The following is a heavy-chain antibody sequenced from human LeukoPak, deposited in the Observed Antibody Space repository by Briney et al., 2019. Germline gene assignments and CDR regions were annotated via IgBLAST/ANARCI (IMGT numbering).Heavy chain of an antibody. CDR3: AREGHTYGSDY. J-gene: IGHJ4*02. CDR1: GFTFSDYY. D-gene: IGHD3-10*01. V-gene: IGHV3-11*01. Sequence: GGSLRLSCTGSGFTFSDYYMSWIRQGPGKGLEWISYVSQSGSTIYYVDSVKGRFSISRDNGKNSLYLQLNSLRVEDTGIYYCAREGHTYGSDYWGQGTLVTVSS. CDR2: VSQSGSTI.